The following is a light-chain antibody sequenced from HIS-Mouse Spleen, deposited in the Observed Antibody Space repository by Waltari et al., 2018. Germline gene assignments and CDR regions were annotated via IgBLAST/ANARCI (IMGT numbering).Light chain of an antibody. CDR1: SSDAGSYNI. J-gene: IGLJ3*02. V-gene: IGLV2-23*01. CDR2: EGS. CDR3: CSYAGSSTWV. Sequence: QSALTQPASVSGSPGQSITISCPGTSSDAGSYNIVSWYQQHPGKAPKLRIYEGSKRPSGVSNRFSGSKSGNTASLTISGLQAEDEADYYCCSYAGSSTWVFGGGTKLTVL.